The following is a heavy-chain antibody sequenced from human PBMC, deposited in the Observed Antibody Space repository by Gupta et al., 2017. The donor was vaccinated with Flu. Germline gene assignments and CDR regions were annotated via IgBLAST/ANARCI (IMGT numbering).Heavy chain of an antibody. D-gene: IGHD7-27*01. V-gene: IGHV4-39*01. CDR3: ARSVTGDYFDN. Sequence: AWIRQSPRQGLEWIGNIFYSGSTQYNPSLRSRLTMSIDTPTNQFSLRVTSMTAPDTAVYYCARSVTGDYFDNWGQGSLVTVSS. J-gene: IGHJ4*02. CDR2: IFYSGST.